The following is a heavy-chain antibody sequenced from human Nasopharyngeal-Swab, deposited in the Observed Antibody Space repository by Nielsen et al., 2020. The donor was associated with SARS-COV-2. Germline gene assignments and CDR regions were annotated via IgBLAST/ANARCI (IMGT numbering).Heavy chain of an antibody. CDR2: INHSGST. V-gene: IGHV4-39*07. CDR1: GGSISSSSYY. CDR3: ARAQYDFWSGSYRNWFDP. Sequence: GSLRLSCTVSGGSISSSSYYWSWIRQPPGKGLEWIGEINHSGSTNYNPSLKSRVTISVDTSKNQFSLKLSSVTAADTAVYYCARAQYDFWSGSYRNWFDPWGQGTLVTVSS. D-gene: IGHD3-3*01. J-gene: IGHJ5*02.